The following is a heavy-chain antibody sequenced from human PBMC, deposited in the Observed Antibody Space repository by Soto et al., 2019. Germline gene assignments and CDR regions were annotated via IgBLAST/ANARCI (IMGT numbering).Heavy chain of an antibody. D-gene: IGHD5-12*01. CDR3: VRDSPIGSTFSGYDGIDY. V-gene: IGHV1-69*06. Sequence: SVKVSCESSGGTFNSFAITWVRQAPGQGLEWMGGIIPMSDTTSYAQKFQGRVTISADKSTGTAYMELNSLTSEDTAVYYCVRDSPIGSTFSGYDGIDYWGQGTLVTVSS. J-gene: IGHJ4*02. CDR1: GGTFNSFA. CDR2: IIPMSDTT.